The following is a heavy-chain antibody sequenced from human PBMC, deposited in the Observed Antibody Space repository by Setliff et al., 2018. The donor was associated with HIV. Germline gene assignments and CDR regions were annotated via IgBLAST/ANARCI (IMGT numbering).Heavy chain of an antibody. CDR2: ISSSSSYI. J-gene: IGHJ6*03. V-gene: IGHV3-21*01. Sequence: GSLRLSCAASGFTFSSYSMNWVRQAPGKGLEWVSSISSSSSYIYYADSAKGRFTISRDNAKNSLYLQMNSLRAEDTAVYYCARSHYYYYYMDVWGKGTTVTVSS. CDR3: ARSHYYYYYMDV. CDR1: GFTFSSYS.